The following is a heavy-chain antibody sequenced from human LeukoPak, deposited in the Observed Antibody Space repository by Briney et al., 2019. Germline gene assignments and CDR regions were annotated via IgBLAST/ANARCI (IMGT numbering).Heavy chain of an antibody. Sequence: PGGSLRLSCAASGFTFSSYGMHWVRQAPGKGLEWVAVISYDGSNKYYADSVKGRFTISRDNSKNTLYLQMNSLRAEDTAVYYCASDIVVVVAATPVLDYWGQGTLVTVSS. D-gene: IGHD2-15*01. CDR1: GFTFSSYG. V-gene: IGHV3-30*03. CDR2: ISYDGSNK. J-gene: IGHJ4*02. CDR3: ASDIVVVVAATPVLDY.